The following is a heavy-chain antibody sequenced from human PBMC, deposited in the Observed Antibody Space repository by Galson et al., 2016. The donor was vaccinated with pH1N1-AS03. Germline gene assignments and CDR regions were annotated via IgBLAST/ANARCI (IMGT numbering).Heavy chain of an antibody. D-gene: IGHD5-12*01. J-gene: IGHJ6*02. CDR1: GGSFSGYY. CDR3: VRDIYEPFYAMDV. Sequence: TLSLTCAVSGGSFSGYYWSWVRQPPGRGLEWLARIDWDGDKFYSRSLKTRLTISKDTSKNQVVLIMTNMNPVDTGTYYCVRDIYEPFYAMDVWGQGTTVTVSS. CDR2: IDWDGDK. V-gene: IGHV2-70*16.